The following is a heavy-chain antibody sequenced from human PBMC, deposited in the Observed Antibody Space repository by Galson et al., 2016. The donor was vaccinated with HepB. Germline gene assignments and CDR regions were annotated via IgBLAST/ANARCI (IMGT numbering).Heavy chain of an antibody. CDR2: TYYSSKWHN. D-gene: IGHD5-18*01. V-gene: IGHV6-1*01. Sequence: CAISGDSVSSNSATWNWIRQSSSRGLQWLGRTYYSSKWHNDYAVSVKSRITISPDTSKNQFSLQLNSVTPEDTAVYYCARAYSNYYYIMDVWGRGTTVTDSS. CDR3: ARAYSNYYYIMDV. J-gene: IGHJ6*02. CDR1: GDSVSSNSAT.